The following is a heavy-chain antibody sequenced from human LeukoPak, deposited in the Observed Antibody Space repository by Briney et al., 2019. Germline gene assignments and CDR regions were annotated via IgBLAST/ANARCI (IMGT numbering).Heavy chain of an antibody. CDR2: INHSGST. Sequence: SETLSLTCAVYGGSFSGYYWSWIRQPPGKGLEWIGEINHSGSTNYNPSLKSRVTISVDTSKNQFSPKLSSVTAADTAVYYCARAQRVAYYYGSGSYYNEYYYYGMDVWGQGTTVTVSS. CDR3: ARAQRVAYYYGSGSYYNEYYYYGMDV. D-gene: IGHD3-10*01. J-gene: IGHJ6*02. V-gene: IGHV4-34*01. CDR1: GGSFSGYY.